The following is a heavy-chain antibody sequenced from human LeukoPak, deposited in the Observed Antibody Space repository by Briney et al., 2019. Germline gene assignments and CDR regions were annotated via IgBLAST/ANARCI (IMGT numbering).Heavy chain of an antibody. D-gene: IGHD5-18*01. J-gene: IGHJ4*02. CDR1: GFTFDDYA. CDR2: ISWNSGSI. V-gene: IGHV3-9*01. CDR3: AKDIKPYSYGDYFDY. Sequence: PGRSLRLSCAASGFTFDDYAMHWVRQAPGKGLEWVSGISWNSGSIGYADSVKGRFTISRDNAKNSLYRQMNSLRAEDTALYYCAKDIKPYSYGDYFDYWGQGTLVIVSS.